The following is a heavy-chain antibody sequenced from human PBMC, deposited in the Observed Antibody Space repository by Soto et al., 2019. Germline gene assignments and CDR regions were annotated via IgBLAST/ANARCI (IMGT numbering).Heavy chain of an antibody. V-gene: IGHV3-33*01. Sequence: GTLSRPSVAAGCTYSSYGTYWVRQASGKGLELVAVIWYYGSNKYYADSVKGRFTISRDNSNNTLYLQMNSLSDDDRAVYYCARYRVGDYGDYVLYYYYVMEVRGRGTTVTVPS. CDR1: GCTYSSYG. D-gene: IGHD4-17*01. CDR2: IWYYGSNK. J-gene: IGHJ6*01. CDR3: ARYRVGDYGDYVLYYYYVMEV.